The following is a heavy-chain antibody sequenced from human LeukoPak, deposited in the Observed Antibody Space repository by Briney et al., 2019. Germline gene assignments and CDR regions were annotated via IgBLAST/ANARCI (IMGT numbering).Heavy chain of an antibody. CDR3: ARQLEGLVSRWDAFDI. CDR2: YIPLFGTA. V-gene: IGHV1-69*05. J-gene: IGHJ3*02. Sequence: GSSVKVSCKASGGTFSNYIISWERQAPGQGLEWMGGYIPLFGTATYAQSFQGRVTIHTDESTSTGYMELRSLRPEDTAVYYCARQLEGLVSRWDAFDIWGQGTLVIVSS. D-gene: IGHD1-1*01. CDR1: GGTFSNYI.